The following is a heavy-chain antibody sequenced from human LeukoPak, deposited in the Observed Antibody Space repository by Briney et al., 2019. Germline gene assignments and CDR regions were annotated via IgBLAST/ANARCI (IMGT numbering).Heavy chain of an antibody. Sequence: SVKVSCKASGGTFSSYAISWVRQAPGQGLEWMGGIIPIFGTANYAQKFQGRVTITADESTSTAYMELSSLRSEDTAVYYCARTMVRGVIISYYYYYYMDVWGKGTTVAVSS. CDR3: ARTMVRGVIISYYYYYYMDV. J-gene: IGHJ6*03. V-gene: IGHV1-69*01. CDR2: IIPIFGTA. D-gene: IGHD3-10*01. CDR1: GGTFSSYA.